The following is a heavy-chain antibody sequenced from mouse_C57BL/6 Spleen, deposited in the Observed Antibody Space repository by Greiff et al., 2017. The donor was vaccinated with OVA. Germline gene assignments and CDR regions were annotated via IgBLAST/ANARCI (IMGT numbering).Heavy chain of an antibody. CDR2: INPGSGDT. Sequence: VQLQQSGAELVRPGTSVKVSCKASGYAFTNYLIEWVKQRPGQGLEWIGVINPGSGDTNYNEKFKGKATLTADKSSSTAYMQLSSLTSEDSAVSSCARSHYGSSPRDFDVWGTGTTVTVSS. J-gene: IGHJ1*03. CDR1: GYAFTNYL. V-gene: IGHV1-54*01. CDR3: ARSHYGSSPRDFDV. D-gene: IGHD1-1*01.